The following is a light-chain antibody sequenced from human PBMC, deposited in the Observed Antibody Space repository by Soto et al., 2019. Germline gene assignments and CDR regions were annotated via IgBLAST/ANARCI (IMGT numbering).Light chain of an antibody. J-gene: IGLJ1*01. Sequence: QSVLPQPHSASGTPGQRVTISCSGSSSNIGSNTVNWYQQLPGTAPKLLMYSNNQRPSGVPDRFSGSKSGTSASLAISGLQSEDEADYYCAAWDDSLNGFYVFGTGTKVTVL. V-gene: IGLV1-44*01. CDR2: SNN. CDR1: SSNIGSNT. CDR3: AAWDDSLNGFYV.